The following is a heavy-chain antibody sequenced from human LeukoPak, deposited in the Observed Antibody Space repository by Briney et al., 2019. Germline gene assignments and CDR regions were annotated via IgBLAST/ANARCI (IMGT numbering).Heavy chain of an antibody. V-gene: IGHV4-38-2*02. CDR1: GYSISSGYY. J-gene: IGHJ6*03. CDR3: ARDGGGAKSSHGRYYMDV. CDR2: IYHSGTI. D-gene: IGHD6-13*01. Sequence: SETLSLTCTVSGYSISSGYYWGWIRQPPGKGLEWLASIYHSGTIYYNPSLKSRVTISVDTSKSHFSLKLSSVTAADTAVYYCARDGGGAKSSHGRYYMDVWGKGTTVTVSS.